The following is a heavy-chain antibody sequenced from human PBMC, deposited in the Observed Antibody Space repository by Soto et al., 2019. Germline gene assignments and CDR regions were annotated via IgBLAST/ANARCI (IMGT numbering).Heavy chain of an antibody. CDR3: ARDRLQAGFGELLPNYYGMDV. CDR2: IWDDGSNK. V-gene: IGHV3-33*01. CDR1: GFTFSSYG. D-gene: IGHD3-10*01. J-gene: IGHJ6*02. Sequence: QVQLVESGGGVVQPGRSLRLSCAASGFTFSSYGMHWVRQAPGKGLEWVAVIWDDGSNKYYADSVTGRFTISRDNSKNTLDHQMNSLRAEDTAVYYCARDRLQAGFGELLPNYYGMDVWGQGTTVTVSS.